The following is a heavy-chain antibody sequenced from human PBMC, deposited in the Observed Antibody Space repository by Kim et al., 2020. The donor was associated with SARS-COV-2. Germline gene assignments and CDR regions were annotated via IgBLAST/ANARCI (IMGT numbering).Heavy chain of an antibody. Sequence: NYNPYLKSRVTISIDTSKNQFSLKLSSVTAADTAVYYCARAVAVTGFDPWGQGTLVTVSS. CDR3: ARAVAVTGFDP. D-gene: IGHD6-19*01. J-gene: IGHJ5*02. V-gene: IGHV4-59*01.